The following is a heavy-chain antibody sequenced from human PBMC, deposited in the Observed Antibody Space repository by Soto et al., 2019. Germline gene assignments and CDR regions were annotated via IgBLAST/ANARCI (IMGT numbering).Heavy chain of an antibody. V-gene: IGHV3-23*01. Sequence: EVQLLESGGGLVQPGGSLRLSCAASGFTFSTYAMSWVRQAPGKGLEWVSAISGGGGNVNYADTVKGRFTISRDNSRTVVYLEMRSLRAEDTAMYYCAKYDFWRSYYIGDSFEYWGQGTLVTVSS. D-gene: IGHD3-3*01. CDR1: GFTFSTYA. CDR2: ISGGGGNV. CDR3: AKYDFWRSYYIGDSFEY. J-gene: IGHJ4*02.